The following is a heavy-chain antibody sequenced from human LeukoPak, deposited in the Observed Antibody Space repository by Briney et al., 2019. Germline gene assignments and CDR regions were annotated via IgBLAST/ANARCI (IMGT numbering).Heavy chain of an antibody. J-gene: IGHJ4*02. V-gene: IGHV3-30*02. Sequence: PGGSLRLSCAASGFTFSSYGMHWVRQAPGKGLEWVAFIRYDGSNKYYADSVKGQFTISRDNSKNTLYLQMNSLRAEDTAVYYCAKDQTRPDYFDYWGQGTLVTVSS. CDR2: IRYDGSNK. CDR3: AKDQTRPDYFDY. CDR1: GFTFSSYG.